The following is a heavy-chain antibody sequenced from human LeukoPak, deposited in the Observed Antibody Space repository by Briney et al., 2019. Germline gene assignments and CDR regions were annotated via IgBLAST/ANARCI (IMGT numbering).Heavy chain of an antibody. Sequence: SVKVSCKASGGTFSSYAISWVRQAPGQGLEWMGGIIPIFGTANYAQKFQGRVTITADESTSTAYMELSSLRSEDTAVYYCARDDTIFGVVTVHYGMDVWGQGTTVTVSS. CDR2: IIPIFGTA. CDR3: ARDDTIFGVVTVHYGMDV. CDR1: GGTFSSYA. V-gene: IGHV1-69*13. D-gene: IGHD3-3*01. J-gene: IGHJ6*02.